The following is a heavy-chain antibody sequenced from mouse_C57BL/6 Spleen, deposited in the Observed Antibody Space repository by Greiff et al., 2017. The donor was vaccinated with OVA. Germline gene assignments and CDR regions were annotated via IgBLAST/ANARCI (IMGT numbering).Heavy chain of an antibody. Sequence: EVKLMESGGGLVKPGGSLKLSCAASGFTFSDYGMHWVRQAPEKGLEWVAYISSGSSTIYYADTVKGRFTISRDNAKNTLFLQMTSLRSEDTAMYYCARPHYSYAMDDWGQGTSVTVSS. CDR1: GFTFSDYG. V-gene: IGHV5-17*01. CDR2: ISSGSSTI. D-gene: IGHD1-2*01. J-gene: IGHJ4*01. CDR3: ARPHYSYAMDD.